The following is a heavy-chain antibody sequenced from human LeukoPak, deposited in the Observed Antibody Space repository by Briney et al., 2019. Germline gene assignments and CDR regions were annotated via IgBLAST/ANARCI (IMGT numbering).Heavy chain of an antibody. CDR1: GGTFSSYV. J-gene: IGHJ3*02. D-gene: IGHD2-15*01. CDR3: ASTVVVVAAIRYDAFDI. Sequence: GASVKVSCKASGGTFSSYVISWVRQAPGQRLEWMGWINAGNGNTKYSQKFQGRVTITRDTSASTAYMELSSLRSEDTAVYYCASTVVVVAAIRYDAFDIWGQGTMVTVSS. CDR2: INAGNGNT. V-gene: IGHV1-3*01.